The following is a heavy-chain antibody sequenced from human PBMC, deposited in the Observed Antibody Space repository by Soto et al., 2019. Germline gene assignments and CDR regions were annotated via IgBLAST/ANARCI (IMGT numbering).Heavy chain of an antibody. V-gene: IGHV4-38-2*01. J-gene: IGHJ5*02. CDR2: IYHSGST. Sequence: PSETLSLTCAVSVYSISSGYYWGCIRQPPGKGLEWIGSIYHSGSTYYNPSLKSRVTISVDTSKNQFSLKLSSVTAADTAVYYCARAEVTNWFDPWGQGTLVTVSS. CDR1: VYSISSGYY. CDR3: ARAEVTNWFDP.